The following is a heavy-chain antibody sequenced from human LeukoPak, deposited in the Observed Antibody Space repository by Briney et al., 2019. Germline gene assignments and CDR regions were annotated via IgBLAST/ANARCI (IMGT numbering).Heavy chain of an antibody. J-gene: IGHJ4*02. D-gene: IGHD4-17*01. V-gene: IGHV1-69*06. CDR3: ASSDGDYGINYFDY. CDR2: IIPIFGTA. Sequence: SVKVSCKASGGTFSSYAISWVRQAPGQGLEWMGGIIPIFGTANYAQKFQGRVTITADKSTSTACMELSSLRSEDTAVYYCASSDGDYGINYFDYWGQGTLVTVSS. CDR1: GGTFSSYA.